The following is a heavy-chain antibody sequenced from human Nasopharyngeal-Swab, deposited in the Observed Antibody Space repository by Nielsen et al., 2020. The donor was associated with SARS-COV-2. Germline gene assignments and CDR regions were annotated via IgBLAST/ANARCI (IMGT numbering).Heavy chain of an antibody. CDR1: GFTFSSYS. V-gene: IGHV3-21*01. Sequence: GGSLRLSCAASGFTFSSYSMNWVRQAPGKGLEWASSISSSSSYIYYADSVKGRFTISRDNAKNSLYLQMNSLRAEDTAVYYCARDVNYSSGWYDYWGQGTLVTVSS. CDR3: ARDVNYSSGWYDY. D-gene: IGHD6-19*01. CDR2: ISSSSSYI. J-gene: IGHJ4*02.